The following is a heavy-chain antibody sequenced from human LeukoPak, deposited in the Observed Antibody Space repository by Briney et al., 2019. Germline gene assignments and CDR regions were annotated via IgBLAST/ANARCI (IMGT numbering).Heavy chain of an antibody. Sequence: SETLSLTCTVSGDSISSSSYYWGWIRQPPGKGLEWIGSIYYRGSTYYNPSLKSRVTISVDTSKNQFSLKLSSVTAADTAVYYCARDRLYGFGEPIDYWGQGTLVTVSS. CDR3: ARDRLYGFGEPIDY. V-gene: IGHV4-39*07. CDR2: IYYRGST. D-gene: IGHD3-10*01. CDR1: GDSISSSSYY. J-gene: IGHJ4*02.